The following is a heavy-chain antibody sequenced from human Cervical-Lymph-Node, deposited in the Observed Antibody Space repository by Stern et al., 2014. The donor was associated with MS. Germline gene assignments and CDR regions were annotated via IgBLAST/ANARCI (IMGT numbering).Heavy chain of an antibody. CDR3: VKGDYHGAGAYCDY. CDR1: GFNFDGHA. D-gene: IGHD3-10*01. V-gene: IGHV3-9*01. J-gene: IGHJ4*02. CDR2: ISWTGAYI. Sequence: QLVQSGGGMVQPGGSLRLSCVASGFNFDGHAMHWVRQAPGKGLEWVSGISWTGAYIGYADSVKGRSTISRDNAKNSLYLQMSSLRPEDTALYYCVKGDYHGAGAYCDYWGQGTLVTIS.